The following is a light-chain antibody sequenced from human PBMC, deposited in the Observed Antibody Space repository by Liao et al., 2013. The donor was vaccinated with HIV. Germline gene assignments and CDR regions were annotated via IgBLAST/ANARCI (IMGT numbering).Light chain of an antibody. V-gene: IGLV3-21*04. CDR1: NIGSKS. CDR3: QLWDSRIDCPV. Sequence: SYVVTQPPSVSVAPGKTASISCGGNNIGSKSVHWYQQRPGQAPRLVIYYDTDRPSGIPERFSGSNSGNTATLIISRVEAGDEADYYCQLWDSRIDCPVIGGGTKLTVV. J-gene: IGLJ3*02. CDR2: YDT.